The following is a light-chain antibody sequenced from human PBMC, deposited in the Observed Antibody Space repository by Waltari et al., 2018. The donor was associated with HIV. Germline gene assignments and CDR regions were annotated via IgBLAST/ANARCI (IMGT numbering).Light chain of an antibody. CDR3: QQYAASPLT. Sequence: EIVLTQSPGTLSLSPGERATLSCRASQGFRSASLAWYQQKPGQAPRLLIYGASSRAPGIPDRFSGSGAVTDFILTISRLEPEDCAVYYCQQYAASPLTFGGGTKVEIK. CDR1: QGFRSAS. V-gene: IGKV3-20*01. CDR2: GAS. J-gene: IGKJ4*01.